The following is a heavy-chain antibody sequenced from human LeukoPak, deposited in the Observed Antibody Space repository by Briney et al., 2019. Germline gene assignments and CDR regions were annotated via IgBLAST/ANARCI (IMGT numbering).Heavy chain of an antibody. J-gene: IGHJ4*02. CDR3: ASSSSWYRGY. D-gene: IGHD6-13*01. Sequence: PSETLSLTCTVSGGSISSYYWSWIRQPPGKGLEWIGYIYYSGSTNYNPSLKSRVTISVDTSKNQFSLKLSSVTAADTAVYCCASSSSWYRGYWGQGTLVTVSS. CDR2: IYYSGST. CDR1: GGSISSYY. V-gene: IGHV4-59*01.